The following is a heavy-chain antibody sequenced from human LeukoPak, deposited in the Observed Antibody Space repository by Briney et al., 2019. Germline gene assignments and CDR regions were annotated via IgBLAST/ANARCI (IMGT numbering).Heavy chain of an antibody. J-gene: IGHJ4*02. D-gene: IGHD4-17*01. Sequence: GESLKISCRGSGYSFTSYWVGWVRQMPGKGLDWMGIIYPGDSDTRYSPSFEGQVTISADKSISTAYLQWSSLKASDTAMYYCARGATVTTIDYWGQGTLVTVSS. CDR1: GYSFTSYW. CDR2: IYPGDSDT. CDR3: ARGATVTTIDY. V-gene: IGHV5-51*01.